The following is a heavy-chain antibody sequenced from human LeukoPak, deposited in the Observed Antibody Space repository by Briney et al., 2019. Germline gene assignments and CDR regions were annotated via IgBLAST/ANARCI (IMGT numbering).Heavy chain of an antibody. J-gene: IGHJ4*02. V-gene: IGHV4-59*01. CDR2: IYYSGST. CDR1: GGSISSYY. Sequence: SETLSLTCTVSGGSISSYYWSWIRQPPGKGLEWIGYIYYSGSTNYNPSLKSRVTISVDTSKNQFSLKLSSVTAADTAVYYCARVDYYGLIDYWGQGTLVTVSS. D-gene: IGHD1-26*01. CDR3: ARVDYYGLIDY.